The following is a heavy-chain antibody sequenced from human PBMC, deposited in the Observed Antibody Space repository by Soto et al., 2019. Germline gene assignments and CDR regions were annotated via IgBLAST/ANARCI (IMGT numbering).Heavy chain of an antibody. CDR1: GGTVNSYA. CDR2: IIPIFGTA. CDR3: AGGTWVLLRLSYYYYGMDV. Sequence: QVQLVQSGAEVKKPGSSVKVSCKASGGTVNSYAITWVRQAPGQGLEWMGGIIPIFGTANYAQKFQGRVTITADASTTTTYMELSSLSSGDTAVYFCAGGTWVLLRLSYYYYGMDVWGQGTTVTVSS. D-gene: IGHD5-12*01. V-gene: IGHV1-69*12. J-gene: IGHJ6*02.